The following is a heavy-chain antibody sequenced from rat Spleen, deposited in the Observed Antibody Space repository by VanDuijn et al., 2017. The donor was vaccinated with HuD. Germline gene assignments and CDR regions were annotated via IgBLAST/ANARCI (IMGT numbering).Heavy chain of an antibody. D-gene: IGHD1-4*01. V-gene: IGHV5-31*01. J-gene: IGHJ1*01. Sequence: EVQLVESGGGLVQPGGSLKLSCVASGFTFNNYWMTWIRQAPGKGLEWVASITNTGGSTYYPDSVKGRFTISRDNARSTLYLQMDSLRSEDTATYYCARHQGINYPGITYWYFDLWGPGTMVTVSS. CDR2: ITNTGGST. CDR3: ARHQGINYPGITYWYFDL. CDR1: GFTFNNYW.